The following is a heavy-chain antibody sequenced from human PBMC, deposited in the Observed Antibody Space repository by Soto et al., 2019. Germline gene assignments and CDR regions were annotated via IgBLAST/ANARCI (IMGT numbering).Heavy chain of an antibody. V-gene: IGHV3-30*18. CDR3: AKVKMDYGLFDS. CDR1: GFTFKSYG. CDR2: ISYDGTKT. Sequence: QVHLVESGGGVVQPGRSQSLSCSASGFTFKSYGMHWVRQTPGKGLEWVAFISYDGTKTYYADSVKGRFTISRDNSKNTLNLQMNSLRAEDAALYYCAKVKMDYGLFDSWGLGTLVTVSS. D-gene: IGHD4-17*01. J-gene: IGHJ4*02.